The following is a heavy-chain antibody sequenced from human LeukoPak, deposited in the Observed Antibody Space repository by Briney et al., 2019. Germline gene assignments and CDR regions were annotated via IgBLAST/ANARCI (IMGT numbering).Heavy chain of an antibody. Sequence: ASVTVSCKASGYSFTSYDINWVRQAPGQGLEWMGWMNPNSGNTGYAQKFQGRVTITRNTSISTAYMELSSLRSEDTAVYYCARGPYYYDSSGYHAIDYWGQGTLVTVSS. CDR2: MNPNSGNT. CDR3: ARGPYYYDSSGYHAIDY. CDR1: GYSFTSYD. J-gene: IGHJ4*02. D-gene: IGHD3-22*01. V-gene: IGHV1-8*01.